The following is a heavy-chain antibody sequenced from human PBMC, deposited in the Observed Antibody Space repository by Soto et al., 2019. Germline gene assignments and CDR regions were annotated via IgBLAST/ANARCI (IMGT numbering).Heavy chain of an antibody. CDR1: GLSFSDVK. Sequence: EVQLVASGGVLVKPGESLRLSCAGSGLSFSDVKMTWVRQLPGKGLEWVGRVQTKTGGGTADYPAAVRGRFTISRDDSKNTLYLQLNSLKTEDTAVYYCATDYGWAFQIWDQGTTVTVSS. CDR3: ATDYGWAFQI. D-gene: IGHD4-17*01. J-gene: IGHJ3*02. CDR2: VQTKTGGGTA. V-gene: IGHV3-15*01.